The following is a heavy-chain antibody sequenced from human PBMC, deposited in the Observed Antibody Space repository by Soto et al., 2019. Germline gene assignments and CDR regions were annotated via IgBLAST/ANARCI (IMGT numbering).Heavy chain of an antibody. Sequence: GGSLRLSCAASGFTFSSYSMNWVRQAPGKGLEWVSSISSSSSYIYYADSVKGRFTISRDNAKNSLYLQMNSLRAEDTAVYYCAPLYYYDSSGHRPSFDYWGQGTLVTVSS. CDR3: APLYYYDSSGHRPSFDY. J-gene: IGHJ4*02. D-gene: IGHD3-22*01. V-gene: IGHV3-21*01. CDR2: ISSSSSYI. CDR1: GFTFSSYS.